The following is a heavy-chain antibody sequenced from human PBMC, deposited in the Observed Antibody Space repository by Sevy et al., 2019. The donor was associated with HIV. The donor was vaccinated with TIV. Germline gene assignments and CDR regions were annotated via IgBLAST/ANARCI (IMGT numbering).Heavy chain of an antibody. CDR2: INAAGGNT. Sequence: ASVKVSCKASGYTFISYAIHWVRQAPGQGLQWMGWINAAGGNTKYSQNFQGRVTFSTDTSANTAYMELSSLRSEDTAVYYCARRGTGLDYYYGMDVWSQGTTVTVSS. V-gene: IGHV1-3*01. CDR3: ARRGTGLDYYYGMDV. J-gene: IGHJ6*02. D-gene: IGHD1-1*01. CDR1: GYTFISYA.